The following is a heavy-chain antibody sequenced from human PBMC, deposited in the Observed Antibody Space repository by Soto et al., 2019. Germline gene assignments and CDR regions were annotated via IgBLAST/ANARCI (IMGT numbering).Heavy chain of an antibody. Sequence: GESLKISCKGSGYSFTSYWISWVRQMPGKGLEWMGRIDPSDSYTNYSPSFQGHVTISAGKSISTAYLQWSSLKASDTAMYYCASTPRAYYYGMDVWGQGTTVTVSS. CDR2: IDPSDSYT. CDR1: GYSFTSYW. J-gene: IGHJ6*02. V-gene: IGHV5-10-1*01. CDR3: ASTPRAYYYGMDV.